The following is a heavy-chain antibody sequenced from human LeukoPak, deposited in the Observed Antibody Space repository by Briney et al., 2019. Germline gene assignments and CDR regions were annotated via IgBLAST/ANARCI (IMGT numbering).Heavy chain of an antibody. CDR2: ISAYNGNT. J-gene: IGHJ3*02. D-gene: IGHD1-26*01. CDR1: GGTFSSYA. V-gene: IGHV1-18*01. Sequence: ASVKVSCKASGGTFSSYAISWVRQAPGQGLEWMGWISAYNGNTNYAQKLQGRVTMTTDTSTSTAYMELRSLRSDDTAVYYCAVEPFGAFDIWGQGTMVTVSS. CDR3: AVEPFGAFDI.